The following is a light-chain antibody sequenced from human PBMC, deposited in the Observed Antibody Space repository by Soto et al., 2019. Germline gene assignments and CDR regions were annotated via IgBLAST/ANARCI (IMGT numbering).Light chain of an antibody. CDR3: QQYIKWPIT. CDR1: QSVSSN. Sequence: EIVMTQSPATLSVSAGKRASLYCRASQSVSSNLAWYQQKTGQALRILISDASTRDTGIPARFSGSGSGTEFTLPVSSLQSEDFQVYYCQQYIKWPITFGQGTRLEIK. J-gene: IGKJ5*01. CDR2: DAS. V-gene: IGKV3-15*01.